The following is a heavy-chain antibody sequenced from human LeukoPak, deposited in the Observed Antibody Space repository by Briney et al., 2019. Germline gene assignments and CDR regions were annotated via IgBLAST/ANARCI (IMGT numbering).Heavy chain of an antibody. D-gene: IGHD1-26*01. CDR2: FDPEDGET. J-gene: IGHJ4*02. CDR1: GYTLTELS. Sequence: ASVKVSCTVSGYTLTELSMHWVRQAPGKGLEWMGGFDPEDGETIYAQKFQGRVTMTEDTSTDTAYMELSSLRSEDTAVYYCATGPYSGSYYGFDYWGQGTLVTVSS. CDR3: ATGPYSGSYYGFDY. V-gene: IGHV1-24*01.